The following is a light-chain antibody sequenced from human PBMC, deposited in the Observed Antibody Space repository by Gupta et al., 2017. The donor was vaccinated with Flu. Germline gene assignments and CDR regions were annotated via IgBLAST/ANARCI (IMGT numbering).Light chain of an antibody. CDR2: FNSDGSH. CDR1: SGHSSYA. CDR3: QTWGTGIRV. J-gene: IGLJ3*02. V-gene: IGLV4-69*01. Sequence: QPVLTQSPSDSASLGASVKLTCTLSSGHSSYAIAWHQQQPEKGPRYLMKFNSDGSHSKGDGIPDRFSGSSSGAERYLTISSLQSEDEADYYCQTWGTGIRVFGGGTKLTVL.